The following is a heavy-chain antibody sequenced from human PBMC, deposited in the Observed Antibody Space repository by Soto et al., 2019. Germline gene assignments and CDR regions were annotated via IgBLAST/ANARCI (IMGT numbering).Heavy chain of an antibody. V-gene: IGHV5-51*01. CDR3: ARHESSGWPQDYYYYGMDV. Sequence: PGESLKISCKGSGYSFTSYWIGWVRQMPGKGLEWMGIIYPGDSDTRYSPSFQGQVTISADKSISTAYLQWSSLKASDTAMYYCARHESSGWPQDYYYYGMDVWGQGTTVTVSS. J-gene: IGHJ6*02. CDR1: GYSFTSYW. CDR2: IYPGDSDT. D-gene: IGHD6-19*01.